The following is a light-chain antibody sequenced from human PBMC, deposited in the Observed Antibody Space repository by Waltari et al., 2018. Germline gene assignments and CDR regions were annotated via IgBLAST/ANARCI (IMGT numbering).Light chain of an antibody. J-gene: IGLJ7*01. CDR1: SSNIGNNY. V-gene: IGLV1-51*02. CDR2: ENT. CDR3: GTWDSSLSGAV. Sequence: QSVLTQPPSVSAAPGPRVTISCSGGSSNIGNNYVSWSRQFPGTAPKLRIYENTERPSGIPGRFSGSKSGTSATLDITGLQAGDEADYYCGTWDSSLSGAVFGGGTHLTVL.